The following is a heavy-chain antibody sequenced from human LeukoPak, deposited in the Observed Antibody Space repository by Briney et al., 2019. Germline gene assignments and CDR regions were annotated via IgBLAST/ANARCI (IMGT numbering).Heavy chain of an antibody. CDR3: ATRGVIVVVTAIRDY. V-gene: IGHV3-23*01. J-gene: IGHJ4*02. Sequence: PGGSLRLSCAASGFTFSSHWMHWVRQAPGKGLEWVSAISGSGGSTYYADSVKGRFTISRDNSKNTLYLQMNSLRAEDTAVYYCATRGVIVVVTAIRDYWGQGTLVTVSS. CDR2: ISGSGGST. CDR1: GFTFSSHW. D-gene: IGHD2-21*02.